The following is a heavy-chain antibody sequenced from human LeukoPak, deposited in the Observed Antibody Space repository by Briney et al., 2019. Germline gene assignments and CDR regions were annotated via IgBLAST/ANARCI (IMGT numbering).Heavy chain of an antibody. D-gene: IGHD3-22*01. Sequence: GGSLRLSCAASGFTFSYYAMNWVRQAPGKGLEWVSGIFGSGGSTYYADSVKGRFTISRDNSKNTLYLQMNSLRAEDTAVYYCATEQLGITMIVVPRDYWGQGTLVTASS. CDR2: IFGSGGST. CDR3: ATEQLGITMIVVPRDY. V-gene: IGHV3-23*01. CDR1: GFTFSYYA. J-gene: IGHJ4*02.